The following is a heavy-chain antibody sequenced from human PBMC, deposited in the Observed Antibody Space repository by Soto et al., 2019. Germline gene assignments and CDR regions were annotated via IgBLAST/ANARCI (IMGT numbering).Heavy chain of an antibody. Sequence: QVQLVESGGGVVQPGRSLRLSCAASGFTFSSYAMHWVRQAPGKGLEWVAVISYDGSNKYYADSVKGRFTISRDNSKNTLYLHMNRLSAEDTAVYYCARDLPDGDLDYWGQGTLVTVSS. CDR2: ISYDGSNK. J-gene: IGHJ4*02. D-gene: IGHD4-17*01. V-gene: IGHV3-30-3*01. CDR1: GFTFSSYA. CDR3: ARDLPDGDLDY.